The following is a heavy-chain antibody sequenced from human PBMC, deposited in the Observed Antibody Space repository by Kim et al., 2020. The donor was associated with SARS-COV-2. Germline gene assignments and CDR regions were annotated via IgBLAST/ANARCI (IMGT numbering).Heavy chain of an antibody. Sequence: THSADTRKGRFTISRDITRNTVYLQLNSLRAADTAVYYCARAFFSGEEYWGQGTPVTVSP. V-gene: IGHV3-66*01. J-gene: IGHJ4*02. CDR2: T. CDR3: ARAFFSGEEY. D-gene: IGHD3-3*01.